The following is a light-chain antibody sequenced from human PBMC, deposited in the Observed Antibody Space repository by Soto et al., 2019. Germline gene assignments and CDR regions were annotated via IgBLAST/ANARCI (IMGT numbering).Light chain of an antibody. V-gene: IGKV3-15*01. CDR2: GAS. J-gene: IGKJ1*01. CDR1: RSVSGN. CDR3: QQYNDWPQT. Sequence: EIVMTQSPATLSVSPGERATLSCRASRSVSGNLAWYQQKPGQAPRLLVYGASTRATVIPARFSGSGSGTEFTLTISSLRSEDYAVYYCQQYNDWPQTFGQGTKV.